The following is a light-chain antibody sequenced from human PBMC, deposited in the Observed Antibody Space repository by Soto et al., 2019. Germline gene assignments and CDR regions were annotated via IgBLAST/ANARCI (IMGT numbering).Light chain of an antibody. CDR2: DVF. Sequence: EVVMTQSPATLSVTPGERATLSCRASQTVSRNLAWYQQRPGQAPRLLIYDVFTRAAGIPARFSGSGSETEFTLTIRSLQSEDFAVYYCQQYHNWPSFGQGTRLEIK. J-gene: IGKJ5*01. CDR3: QQYHNWPS. CDR1: QTVSRN. V-gene: IGKV3-15*01.